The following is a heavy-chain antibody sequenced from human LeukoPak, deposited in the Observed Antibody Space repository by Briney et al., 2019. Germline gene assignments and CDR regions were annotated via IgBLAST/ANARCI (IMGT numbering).Heavy chain of an antibody. CDR1: GGTFSSYA. D-gene: IGHD2-15*01. Sequence: SVKVSCKASGGTFSSYAISWVRQAPGQGLEWKGGTIAIFGTAIYAQKFQGRITITADEYTSTAYMELSILRSEDTAVYYCARGVAGTADAFDIWGRGTMVTVSS. J-gene: IGHJ3*02. CDR2: TIAIFGTA. CDR3: ARGVAGTADAFDI. V-gene: IGHV1-69*13.